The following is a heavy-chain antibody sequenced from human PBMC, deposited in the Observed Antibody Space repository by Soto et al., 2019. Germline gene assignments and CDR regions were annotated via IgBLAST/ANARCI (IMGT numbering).Heavy chain of an antibody. CDR2: ISYDGSNK. CDR1: VFTFSSYA. D-gene: IGHD5-18*01. CDR3: AKSVILDTDMVPAGY. Sequence: VGSLRLSCAASVFTFSSYAMHWVRHSPGKGLEWVAVISYDGSNKYYADSVKGRFTISRDNSKNTLYLQMNSLRAEDTAVYYCAKSVILDTDMVPAGYWGQGTLVTVSS. J-gene: IGHJ4*02. V-gene: IGHV3-30-3*01.